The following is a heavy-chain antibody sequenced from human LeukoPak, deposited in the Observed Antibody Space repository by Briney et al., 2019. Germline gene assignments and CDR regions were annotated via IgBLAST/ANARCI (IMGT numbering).Heavy chain of an antibody. J-gene: IGHJ4*02. CDR1: GYTFTSYY. Sequence: APVKVSCKASGYTFTSYYMHWVRQAPGQGLEWMGIINPSGGSTSYAQKFQGRVTMTRDTSTSTVYVELSSLRSEDTAVYYCARPDVVVVAATDYWGQGTLVTVSS. V-gene: IGHV1-46*01. D-gene: IGHD2-15*01. CDR3: ARPDVVVVAATDY. CDR2: INPSGGST.